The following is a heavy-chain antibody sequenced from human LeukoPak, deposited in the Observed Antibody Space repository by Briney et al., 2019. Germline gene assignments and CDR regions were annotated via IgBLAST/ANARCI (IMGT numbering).Heavy chain of an antibody. CDR1: GFTFSSYA. J-gene: IGHJ3*02. V-gene: IGHV3-23*01. CDR3: ARARSSYGYGDAFDI. Sequence: GGSLRLSCAASGFTFSSYAMRWVRQAPGKGLEWVSAISGSGGSTYYADSVKGRFTISRDNSKNTLYLQMNSLRAEDTAVYYCARARSSYGYGDAFDIWGQGTMVTVSS. D-gene: IGHD5-18*01. CDR2: ISGSGGST.